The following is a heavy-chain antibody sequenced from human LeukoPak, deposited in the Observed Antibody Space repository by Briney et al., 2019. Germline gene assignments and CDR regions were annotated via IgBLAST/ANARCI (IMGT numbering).Heavy chain of an antibody. CDR3: AKEGTAMASSYFDY. D-gene: IGHD5-18*01. J-gene: IGHJ4*02. Sequence: PGGSLRLSRAASGFTFSSYGMQWVRQAPGKGLEWVAVISHDGTVQHYADSVKGRFTISRDNSDNTLYLQMNSLRDEDTAMYYCAKEGTAMASSYFDYWGQGTLITVSS. V-gene: IGHV3-30*18. CDR2: ISHDGTVQ. CDR1: GFTFSSYG.